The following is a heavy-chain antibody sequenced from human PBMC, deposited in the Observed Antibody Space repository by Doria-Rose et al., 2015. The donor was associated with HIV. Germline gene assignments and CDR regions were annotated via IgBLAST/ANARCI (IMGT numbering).Heavy chain of an antibody. CDR3: TRGVRQWVYDYYRDV. CDR2: INYSGTT. D-gene: IGHD3-10*01. CDR1: GGSFRGYY. V-gene: IGHV4-34*01. J-gene: IGHJ6*03. Sequence: QVQLQQWDAGLLRPSETLSLTCAVYGGSFRGYYWTWVRQPPGQGLEWIGEINYSGTTRYNPSLKSRSTISVDTSKNQFSLNLTTVTAADTAVYYCTRGVRQWVYDYYRDVWAKGTTVTV.